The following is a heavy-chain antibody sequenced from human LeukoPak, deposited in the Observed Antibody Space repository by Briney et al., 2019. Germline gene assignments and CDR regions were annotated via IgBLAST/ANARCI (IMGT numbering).Heavy chain of an antibody. V-gene: IGHV4-39*01. CDR3: ASDSSGYFDY. CDR1: GGSISSSSYY. J-gene: IGHJ4*02. Sequence: SETLSLTCTVSGGSISSSSYYWGWIREPPGKGLEWIGSIYYSGSTYYNPSLKSRVTISVDTSKNQLSLKLSSVTAADTAVYYCASDSSGYFDYWGQGTLVTVSS. CDR2: IYYSGST. D-gene: IGHD3-22*01.